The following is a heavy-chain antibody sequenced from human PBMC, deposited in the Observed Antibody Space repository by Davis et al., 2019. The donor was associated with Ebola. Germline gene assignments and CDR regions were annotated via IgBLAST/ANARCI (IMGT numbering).Heavy chain of an antibody. CDR2: ISSSSSYI. D-gene: IGHD3-3*01. V-gene: IGHV3-21*04. CDR1: GFTFSSYS. J-gene: IGHJ5*02. CDR3: ARDSNSIFGWFDP. Sequence: GGSLRLSCAASGFTFSSYSMNWVRQAPGKGLEWVSSISSSSSYIYYADSVKGRFTISRDNSKNSLYLQMDSLRPEDTAVYYCARDSNSIFGWFDPWGQGTLVTVSS.